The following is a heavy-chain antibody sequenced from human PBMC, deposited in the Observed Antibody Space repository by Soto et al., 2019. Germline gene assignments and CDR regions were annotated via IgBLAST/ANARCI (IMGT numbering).Heavy chain of an antibody. D-gene: IGHD2-2*01. CDR2: IRGSGGST. CDR1: GFTFSRYW. V-gene: IGHV3-23*01. J-gene: IGHJ6*02. CDR3: AKCLGYQLLPYYYYYYGMDV. Sequence: GGPLGLSCAASGFTFSRYWMSWVRQAPGKGLEWVSAIRGSGGSTYYVDSVKGRFTISRDNSKNTLYLQMNSLRAEDTAVYYCAKCLGYQLLPYYYYYYGMDVWGQGTTVTVSS.